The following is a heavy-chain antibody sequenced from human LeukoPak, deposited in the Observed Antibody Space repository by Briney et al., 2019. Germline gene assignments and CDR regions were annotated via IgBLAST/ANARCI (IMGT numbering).Heavy chain of an antibody. CDR1: GGSFSGYY. CDR2: INHSGST. J-gene: IGHJ4*02. D-gene: IGHD3-9*01. Sequence: SETLSLTCAVYGGSFSGYYWSWIRQPPEKGLEWIGEINHSGSTNYNPSLKSRVTISVDTSKNQFSLKLSSVTAADTAVYYCASAIRYFDWLPSYWGQGTLVTVSS. CDR3: ASAIRYFDWLPSY. V-gene: IGHV4-34*01.